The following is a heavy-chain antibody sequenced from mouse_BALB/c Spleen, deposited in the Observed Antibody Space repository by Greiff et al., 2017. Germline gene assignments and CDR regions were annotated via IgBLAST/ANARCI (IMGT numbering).Heavy chain of an antibody. V-gene: IGHV1-7*01. CDR3: ARHSYAMDY. J-gene: IGHJ4*01. Sequence: QVHVKQSGAELAKPGASVKMSCKASGYTFTSYWMHWVKQRPGQGLEWIGYINPSTGYTEYNQKFKDKATLTADKSSSTAYMQLSSLTSEDSAVYYCARHSYAMDYWGQGTSVTVSS. CDR2: INPSTGYT. CDR1: GYTFTSYW.